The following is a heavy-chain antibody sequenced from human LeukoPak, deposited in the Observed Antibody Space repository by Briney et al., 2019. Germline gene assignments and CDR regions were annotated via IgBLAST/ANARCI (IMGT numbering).Heavy chain of an antibody. J-gene: IGHJ1*01. CDR1: GFTFSGSA. CDR3: TTVTHFYL. D-gene: IGHD2/OR15-2a*01. Sequence: QAGGSLRLSCAASGFTFSGSAMHWVRQASGKGLEWVGRIRSKANSYATAYAASVKGRFTISTDESTSTLYLQMNSLKTEDTAVYYCTTVTHFYLGGQGTLVTVSS. CDR2: IRSKANSYAT. V-gene: IGHV3-73*01.